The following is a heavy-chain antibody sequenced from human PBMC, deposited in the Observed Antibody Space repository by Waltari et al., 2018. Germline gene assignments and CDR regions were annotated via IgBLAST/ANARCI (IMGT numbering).Heavy chain of an antibody. CDR2: IIPIFGTA. V-gene: IGHV1-69*05. D-gene: IGHD3-10*01. J-gene: IGHJ6*03. Sequence: QVQLVQSGAEVHKPGSSVKVSCKASGATFSSSAISWVRQGPRKGLGWMGGIIPIFGTANYAQKFQSRVTITTDESTSTAYMELSSLRSEDTAVYYCARGYYGSGSYYNYMDVWGKGATVTVSS. CDR1: GATFSSSA. CDR3: ARGYYGSGSYYNYMDV.